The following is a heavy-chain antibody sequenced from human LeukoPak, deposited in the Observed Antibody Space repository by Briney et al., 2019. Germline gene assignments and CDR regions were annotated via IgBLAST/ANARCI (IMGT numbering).Heavy chain of an antibody. J-gene: IGHJ4*02. CDR2: INSDGSST. Sequence: GGSLRLSCAASGFTFSSYWMHWVRQAPGKGLVWVSRINSDGSSTSYADSVKGRFTISRDNAKNTLYLQMNSLRAEDTAVYYCAKSMVRGVLIDYWGQGTLVTVSS. CDR3: AKSMVRGVLIDY. D-gene: IGHD3-10*01. V-gene: IGHV3-74*01. CDR1: GFTFSSYW.